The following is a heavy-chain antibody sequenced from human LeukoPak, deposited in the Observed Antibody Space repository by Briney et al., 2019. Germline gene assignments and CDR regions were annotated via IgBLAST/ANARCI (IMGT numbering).Heavy chain of an antibody. CDR2: IKQDGSEK. CDR1: GFTFSSYW. D-gene: IGHD3-16*01. Sequence: PGGSLRLSCAASGFTFSSYWMSWVRQAPGKGLEWVANIKQDGSEKYYVDSVKGRFTISRDNAKNSLYLQMNSLRAEDTAVYYCAREMTDYYDYVWGSYSDAFDIWGQATMVTVSS. V-gene: IGHV3-7*01. CDR3: AREMTDYYDYVWGSYSDAFDI. J-gene: IGHJ3*02.